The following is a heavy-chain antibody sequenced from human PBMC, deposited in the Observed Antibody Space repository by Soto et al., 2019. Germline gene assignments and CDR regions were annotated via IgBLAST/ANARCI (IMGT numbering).Heavy chain of an antibody. CDR3: ATATPYYDFWSGYQYYYYYYGMDV. CDR1: GFTVSSNY. J-gene: IGHJ6*02. CDR2: IYSGAST. D-gene: IGHD3-3*01. V-gene: IGHV3-53*01. Sequence: PGGSLRLSCAASGFTVSSNYMSWVRQAPGKGLEWVSVIYSGASTYYADSVKGRFTISRDNSKNTLYLQMNSLRAEDTAVYYCATATPYYDFWSGYQYYYYYYGMDVWGQGTTVTVSS.